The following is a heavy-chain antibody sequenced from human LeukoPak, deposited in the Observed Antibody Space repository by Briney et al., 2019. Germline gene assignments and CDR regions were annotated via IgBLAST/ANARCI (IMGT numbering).Heavy chain of an antibody. CDR1: GYSFTSYY. J-gene: IGHJ4*02. CDR3: ARARRSSSWYVDY. CDR2: INPSGDST. Sequence: APVKVSCKASGYSFTSYYMHWVRQAPGQGLEWMGIINPSGDSTSYAQRFQGRVTMTRDMSTSTDYMELSSLRSEDTAVYYCARARRSSSWYVDYWGQGTLVTVSS. V-gene: IGHV1-46*01. D-gene: IGHD6-13*01.